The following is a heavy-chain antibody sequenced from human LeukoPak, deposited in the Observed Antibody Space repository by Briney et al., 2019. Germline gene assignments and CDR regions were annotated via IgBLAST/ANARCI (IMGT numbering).Heavy chain of an antibody. J-gene: IGHJ3*02. CDR1: GFTFSNYA. V-gene: IGHV3-23*01. D-gene: IGHD3-22*01. CDR3: ATASAYYYDSSAYYRSVGARREDNAFDI. CDR2: ITSGGAP. Sequence: HPGGSLRLSCAASGFTFSNYAVMWVRQAPGQGLEWVSAITSGGAPRYADSAEGGFSISRDKSKNTMYLQMNSLRAEDTAVYSCATASAYYYDSSAYYRSVGARREDNAFDIWGQGTMVTVSS.